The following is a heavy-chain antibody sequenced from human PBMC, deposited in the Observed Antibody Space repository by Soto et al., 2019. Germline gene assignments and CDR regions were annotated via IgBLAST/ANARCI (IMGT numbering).Heavy chain of an antibody. Sequence: QVQLVESGGGVVQPGRSLRLSCAASGLTIRSYAMHWVRQAPGKGLEWVAVISYDGSKKFHADAVKGRFTISRDNSKNTLYLQMNSLRAEDTAVYYCARDRAVAAPNWFDPWGQGTLVNVSS. CDR2: ISYDGSKK. CDR1: GLTIRSYA. D-gene: IGHD6-19*01. V-gene: IGHV3-30-3*01. J-gene: IGHJ5*02. CDR3: ARDRAVAAPNWFDP.